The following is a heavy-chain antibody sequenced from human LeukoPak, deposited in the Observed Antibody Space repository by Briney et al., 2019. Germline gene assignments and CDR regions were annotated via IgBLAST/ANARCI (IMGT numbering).Heavy chain of an antibody. CDR3: ARIEEQWLGTYADY. CDR1: GDSMSSSSYY. D-gene: IGHD6-19*01. J-gene: IGHJ4*02. CDR2: IYYSGST. V-gene: IGHV4-39*07. Sequence: SEPLSLTCTVSGDSMSSSSYYWGWIRQPRGKGLEWIGSIYYSGSTYYNPSLKSRVTISVDTSKNQFSLKLSSVTAADTAVYYCARIEEQWLGTYADYWGQGTLVTVSS.